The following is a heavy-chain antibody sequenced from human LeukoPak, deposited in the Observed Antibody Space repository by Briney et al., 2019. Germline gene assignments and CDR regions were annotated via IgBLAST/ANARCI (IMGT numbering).Heavy chain of an antibody. D-gene: IGHD7-27*01. CDR1: GFTFSSYW. J-gene: IGHJ5*02. Sequence: GGSLRLSCAASGFTFSSYWMSWVRQAPGKGLEWVANIKEDGSEKYYVDSVKGRFTISRDNPKNSLYLQMNSLRAEDTAVYYCVGTGKRPRPEPFHPRGQGNLVTVSS. CDR3: VGTGKRPRPEPFHP. V-gene: IGHV3-7*03. CDR2: IKEDGSEK.